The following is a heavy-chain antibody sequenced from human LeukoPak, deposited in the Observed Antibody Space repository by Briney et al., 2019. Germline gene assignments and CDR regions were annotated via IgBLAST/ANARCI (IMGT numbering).Heavy chain of an antibody. V-gene: IGHV4-30-2*01. D-gene: IGHD3-22*01. J-gene: IGHJ4*02. Sequence: PSQTLSLTCTVSGGSISSGGYYWSWIRQPPGKGLEWIGYIYHSGSTYYNPSLKSRVTISVDRSKNQFSLKLSSVTAADTAVYYYARDGYHDSSGYSHYWGQGTLVTVSS. CDR3: ARDGYHDSSGYSHY. CDR2: IYHSGST. CDR1: GGSISSGGYY.